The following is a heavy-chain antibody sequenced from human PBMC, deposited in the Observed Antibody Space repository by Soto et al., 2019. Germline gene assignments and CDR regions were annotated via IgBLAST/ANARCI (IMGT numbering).Heavy chain of an antibody. V-gene: IGHV1-18*01. CDR1: GYTFTSYG. CDR2: ISAYNGNT. D-gene: IGHD6-19*01. J-gene: IGHJ1*01. CDR3: ARDWFTGTGIAVAGTYFQH. Sequence: QVQLVQSGAEVKKPGASVKVSCKASGYTFTSYGISWVRQVPGQGLEWMGWISAYNGNTNYAQKLQGRVTMTTDTSTSTAYMELRSLRSDDTAVYYCARDWFTGTGIAVAGTYFQHWGQGTLVTVSS.